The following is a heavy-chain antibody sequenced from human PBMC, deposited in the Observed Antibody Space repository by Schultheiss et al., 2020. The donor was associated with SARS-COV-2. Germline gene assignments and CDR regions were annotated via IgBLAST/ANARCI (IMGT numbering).Heavy chain of an antibody. CDR2: ISYDGSNK. V-gene: IGHV3-30*04. J-gene: IGHJ4*02. CDR3: ASTVDPIVVVPTATWGY. CDR1: GFTFSDYA. Sequence: GESLKISCTASGFTFSDYAMSWFRQAPGKGLEWVAVISYDGSNKYYADSVKGRFTISRDNAKNSLYLQMNSLRAEDTAVYYCASTVDPIVVVPTATWGYWGQGTLVTVSS. D-gene: IGHD2-2*01.